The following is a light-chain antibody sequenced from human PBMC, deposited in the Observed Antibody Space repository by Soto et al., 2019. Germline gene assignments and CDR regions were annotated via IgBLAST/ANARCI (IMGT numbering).Light chain of an antibody. J-gene: IGKJ2*01. CDR3: QQFDNLPYT. V-gene: IGKV1-33*01. CDR2: DAS. Sequence: DIQLTQSPSSLSASVGDRVTITCQASQAIVKSLNWYQQKPGSAPNLLIYDASNLQTGVPSRFSGSGSGTDFTFTISSLQPEDFATYYCQQFDNLPYTFGQGTKLEIK. CDR1: QAIVKS.